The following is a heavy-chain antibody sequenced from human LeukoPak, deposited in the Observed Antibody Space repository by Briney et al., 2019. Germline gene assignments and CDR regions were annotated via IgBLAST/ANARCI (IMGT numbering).Heavy chain of an antibody. Sequence: PGGSLRLSCAAPGFTFSSYWMHWVRQAPGKGLVWVSRINSDGSSTSYADSVKGRFTISRDNAKNTLYLQMNSLRAEDTAVYYCARTTLINWFDPWGQGTLVTVSS. D-gene: IGHD4-11*01. V-gene: IGHV3-74*01. CDR3: ARTTLINWFDP. CDR2: INSDGSST. J-gene: IGHJ5*02. CDR1: GFTFSSYW.